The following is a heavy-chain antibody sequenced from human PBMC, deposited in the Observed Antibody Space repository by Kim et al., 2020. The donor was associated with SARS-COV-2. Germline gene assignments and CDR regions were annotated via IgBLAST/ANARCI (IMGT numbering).Heavy chain of an antibody. V-gene: IGHV7-4-1*02. Sequence: ASVTVSCKASGYSFTIYNINWVRQAPGQGLEWMGWINTNTGNPTYAQGFTGRFVFSLDTSVSTAYLQISSLKAEDTAVYYCATPGAKFDYWGQGTLVTVSS. J-gene: IGHJ4*02. CDR3: ATPGAKFDY. CDR2: INTNTGNP. D-gene: IGHD3-10*01. CDR1: GYSFTIYN.